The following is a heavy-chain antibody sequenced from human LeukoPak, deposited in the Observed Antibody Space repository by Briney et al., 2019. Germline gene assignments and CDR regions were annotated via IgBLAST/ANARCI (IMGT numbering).Heavy chain of an antibody. CDR3: VTPGFGSGWYSDY. Sequence: GESLKISCKGSGYDFTSNWIGWVRQMPGKGLEWMGIIYPGDSDTRYSPSFQGQVTISVDKSISTAYLQWSSLKASDTAMYYYVTPGFGSGWYSDYWGQGTLVTVSS. CDR2: IYPGDSDT. CDR1: GYDFTSNW. V-gene: IGHV5-51*01. D-gene: IGHD6-19*01. J-gene: IGHJ4*02.